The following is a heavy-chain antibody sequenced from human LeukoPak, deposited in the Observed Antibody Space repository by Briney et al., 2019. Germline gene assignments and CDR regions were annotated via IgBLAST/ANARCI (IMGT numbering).Heavy chain of an antibody. CDR1: GGTFSSYA. CDR3: ARDQDYYDSSGYYGGFDD. J-gene: IGHJ4*02. V-gene: IGHV1-69*05. D-gene: IGHD3-22*01. Sequence: ASVKVSCKASGGTFSSYAIGWVRQAPGQGLEWMGGIIPIFGTANYAQKFQGRVTIPTDESTSTAYMELSSLRSEDTAVYYCARDQDYYDSSGYYGGFDDWGQGTLVTASS. CDR2: IIPIFGTA.